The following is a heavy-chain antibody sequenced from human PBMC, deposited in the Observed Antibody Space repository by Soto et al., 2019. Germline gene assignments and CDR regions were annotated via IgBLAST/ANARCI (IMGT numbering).Heavy chain of an antibody. D-gene: IGHD2-15*01. CDR2: IYPGDSDT. CDR3: ARGLPYCSGGSCYSRDYYYMDV. V-gene: IGHV5-51*01. J-gene: IGHJ6*03. CDR1: GYSFTSYW. Sequence: GESLKISCKGSGYSFTSYWIGWVRQMPGKGLEWMGIIYPGDSDTRYSPSFQGQVTISADKSISTAYLQWSSLKASGTAMYYCARGLPYCSGGSCYSRDYYYMDVWGKGTKVTVSS.